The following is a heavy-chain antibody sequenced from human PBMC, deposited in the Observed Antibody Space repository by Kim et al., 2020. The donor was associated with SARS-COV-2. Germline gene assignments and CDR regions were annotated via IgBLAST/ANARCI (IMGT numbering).Heavy chain of an antibody. CDR3: ARKVVSGWYNFDM. J-gene: IGHJ3*02. Sequence: YSTPALQSGATIAVDTAKKQFSLQLSSVTAADTAVYYCARKVVSGWYNFDMWGQGRMVTVSS. D-gene: IGHD6-13*01. V-gene: IGHV4-30-2*04.